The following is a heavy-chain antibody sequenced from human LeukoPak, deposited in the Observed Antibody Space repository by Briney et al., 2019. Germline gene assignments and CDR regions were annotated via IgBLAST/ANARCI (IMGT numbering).Heavy chain of an antibody. CDR2: ISDSGDRE. D-gene: IGHD6-13*01. J-gene: IGHJ4*02. CDR1: GFTFSSSA. CDR3: TRRPYSSSWYYFDY. Sequence: GGSLRLSCAASGFTFSSSAMSWVRQVSGKGLEWVSGISDSGDREYYAESVKGRFTISRNNGKSSLYLQMSSLRVEDTAVYYCTRRPYSSSWYYFDYWGQGTLVTVSS. V-gene: IGHV3-23*01.